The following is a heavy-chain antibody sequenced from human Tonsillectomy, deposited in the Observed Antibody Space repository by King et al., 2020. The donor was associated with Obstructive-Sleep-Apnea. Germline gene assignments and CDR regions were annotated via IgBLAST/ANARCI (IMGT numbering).Heavy chain of an antibody. D-gene: IGHD3-10*01. V-gene: IGHV4-30-2*01. J-gene: IGHJ5*02. CDR3: AREYYYGSGSEGLDP. Sequence: QLQESGSGLVKPSQTLSLTCVVSGGATSSGDYSWNCSRQPPGESLEWSVYSYLSVSTYYTPPLKSRVTISVDSAKNQFSLKLSSVTAADTAVYYCAREYYYGSGSEGLDPWGQGTLVTVSS. CDR2: SYLSVST. CDR1: GGATSSGDYS.